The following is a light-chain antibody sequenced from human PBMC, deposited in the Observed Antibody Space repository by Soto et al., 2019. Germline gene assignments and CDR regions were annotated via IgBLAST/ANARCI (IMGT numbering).Light chain of an antibody. CDR2: DAS. CDR3: QQRSNWPSLT. V-gene: IGKV3-11*01. J-gene: IGKJ4*01. CDR1: QSVSSY. Sequence: EFVLTQSPATLSLSPGERATLSCRASQSVSSYLAWYQQKPGQAPRLLIYDASNRATGIPARFSGSGSGTDFTLTISSLEPEYFSVYYCQQRSNWPSLTFGGGTKVDIK.